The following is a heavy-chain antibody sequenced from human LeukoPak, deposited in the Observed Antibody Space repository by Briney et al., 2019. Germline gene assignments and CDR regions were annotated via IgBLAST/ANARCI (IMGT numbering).Heavy chain of an antibody. J-gene: IGHJ3*02. V-gene: IGHV1-2*06. CDR1: GYTFTGYY. D-gene: IGHD3-3*01. CDR3: ARNVESGFDI. CDR2: INPNSGGT. Sequence: ASVKVSCKASGYTFTGYYMHWVRQAPGQGLEWMGRINPNSGGTNYAQKFQGRVTMTRDTSTSTVYMELSSLRSEDTAVYYCARNVESGFDIWGQGTMVTVSS.